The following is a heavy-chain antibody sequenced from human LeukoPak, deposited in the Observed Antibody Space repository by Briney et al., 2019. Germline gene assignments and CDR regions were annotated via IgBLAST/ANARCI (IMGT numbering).Heavy chain of an antibody. V-gene: IGHV3-30*02. CDR2: IRYDGSNK. J-gene: IGHJ3*02. D-gene: IGHD3-22*01. CDR3: AKDLMGITMIVSDAFDI. CDR1: GFTFSSYG. Sequence: GGSLRLSCAASGFTFSSYGMHWVRQAPGKGLEWVAFIRYDGSNKYYADSVKGRFTISRGNSKNTLYLQMNSLRAEDTAVYYCAKDLMGITMIVSDAFDIWGQGTMVTVSS.